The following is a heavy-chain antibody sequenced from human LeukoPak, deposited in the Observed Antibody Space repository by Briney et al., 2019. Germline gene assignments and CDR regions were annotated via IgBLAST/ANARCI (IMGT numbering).Heavy chain of an antibody. Sequence: GESLKISCKNSGYSFSNYWIVWVRQMPGKGLEWMGIIYPSDSDTRYSPSFQGQVTISADKSISTAYLQWSSLKASDTAMYYCARHDGITMVRGVYYYMDVWGKGTTVTVSS. CDR1: GYSFSNYW. CDR2: IYPSDSDT. J-gene: IGHJ6*03. CDR3: ARHDGITMVRGVYYYMDV. D-gene: IGHD3-10*01. V-gene: IGHV5-51*01.